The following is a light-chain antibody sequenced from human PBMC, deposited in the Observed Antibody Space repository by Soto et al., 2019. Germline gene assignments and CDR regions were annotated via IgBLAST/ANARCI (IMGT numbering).Light chain of an antibody. V-gene: IGKV3-15*01. CDR2: GAS. CDR1: QTISSN. J-gene: IGKJ2*01. CDR3: QQYHNWPPQYT. Sequence: EIVMTQSPATLYVSPGERATLSCRASQTISSNLAWYQQKPGQAPRLLIHGASTRATRVPARFSGSGSGTEFTLTISSLQSEDLAVYYCQQYHNWPPQYTFGQGTKLQIK.